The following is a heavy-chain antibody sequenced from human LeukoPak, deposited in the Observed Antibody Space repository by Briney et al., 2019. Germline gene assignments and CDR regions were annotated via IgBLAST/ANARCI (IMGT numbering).Heavy chain of an antibody. J-gene: IGHJ4*02. CDR2: INPNSGGT. Sequence: GASVKVSCKASGYTFTGYYMHWVRQAPGQGLEWMGWINPNSGGTNYAQKFQGRVTMTRDTSISTAYMELSRLRSDDTAVYYCARGRVGATRAPYDYWGQGTLVTVSS. CDR3: ARGRVGATRAPYDY. CDR1: GYTFTGYY. V-gene: IGHV1-2*02. D-gene: IGHD1-26*01.